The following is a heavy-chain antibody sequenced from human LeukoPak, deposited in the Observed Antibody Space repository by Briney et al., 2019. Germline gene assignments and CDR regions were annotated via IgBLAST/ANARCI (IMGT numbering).Heavy chain of an antibody. CDR3: ARAVNDSSGYYYWFDP. J-gene: IGHJ5*02. CDR2: MNPNSGNT. Sequence: ASVKVSCKASGYTFTSYDINWVRQATGQGLEWMGWMNPNSGNTGYAQKFQGRVTMTRNTSISTAYMELSSLRSEDTAVYYCARAVNDSSGYYYWFDPWGQGTLVTVSS. D-gene: IGHD3-22*01. CDR1: GYTFTSYD. V-gene: IGHV1-8*02.